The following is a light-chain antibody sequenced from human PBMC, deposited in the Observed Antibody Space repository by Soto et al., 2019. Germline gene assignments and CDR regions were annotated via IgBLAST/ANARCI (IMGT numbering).Light chain of an antibody. CDR2: GAS. CDR3: QEYNTWPWT. CDR1: QSVITN. Sequence: EIVMTQSPATLSVSPGERATLSCRASQSVITNLAWYQQKPGRAPRVLIYGASTRATGIPARFTGSGSGTEFILTITSLQSEDSAVYYCQEYNTWPWTFGQGTKVDIK. J-gene: IGKJ1*01. V-gene: IGKV3-15*01.